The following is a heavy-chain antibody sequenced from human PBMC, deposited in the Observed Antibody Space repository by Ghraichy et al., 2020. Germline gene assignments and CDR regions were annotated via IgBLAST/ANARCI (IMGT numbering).Heavy chain of an antibody. CDR2: ISGSGSST. J-gene: IGHJ3*02. D-gene: IGHD3-22*01. V-gene: IGHV3-23*01. CDR3: AKDYYYDSSGYLLLRAFDI. Sequence: GGSLRLSCAASGFTFSSNAMSWVRQAPGKGLEWVSAISGSGSSTYSADSVKGRFTISRDNSKNTLYLQMNSLRAEDTAVYYCAKDYYYDSSGYLLLRAFDIWGQGTMVTVSS. CDR1: GFTFSSNA.